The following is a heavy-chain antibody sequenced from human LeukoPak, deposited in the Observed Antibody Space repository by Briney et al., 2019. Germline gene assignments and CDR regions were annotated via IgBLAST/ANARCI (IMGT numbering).Heavy chain of an antibody. V-gene: IGHV3-7*01. CDR1: EFTFSSYW. CDR2: IKQDGSER. Sequence: PGGSLRLSCVVSEFTFSSYWMSWVRRAPGKGLEWVANIKQDGSERYYVDSVKGRFTISRDNARNSLYLQMNRLRVEDTAVYYCARITWELLGCGHYFDSWGEGTLVTVSS. CDR3: ARITWELLGCGHYFDS. D-gene: IGHD1-26*01. J-gene: IGHJ4*02.